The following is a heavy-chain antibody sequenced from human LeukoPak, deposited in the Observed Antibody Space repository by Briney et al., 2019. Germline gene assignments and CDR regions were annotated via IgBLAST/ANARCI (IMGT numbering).Heavy chain of an antibody. J-gene: IGHJ4*02. CDR1: GFTFSDYY. V-gene: IGHV3-11*05. CDR2: ISSTSIYT. Sequence: GGSLRLSCAASGFTFSDYYMSWIRQAPGKGLEWVSDISSTSIYTNYADSVKGRFTISRDNAKNSLYLQMNSLRAEVTAVYYCAREDGYSSSWYSDYWGQGTLVTVSS. D-gene: IGHD6-13*01. CDR3: AREDGYSSSWYSDY.